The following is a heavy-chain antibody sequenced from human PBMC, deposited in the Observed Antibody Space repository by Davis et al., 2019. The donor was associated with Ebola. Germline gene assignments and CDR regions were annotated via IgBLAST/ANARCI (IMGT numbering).Heavy chain of an antibody. CDR2: ISSSSSYT. V-gene: IGHV3-11*06. J-gene: IGHJ4*02. D-gene: IGHD3-10*01. Sequence: GGSLRLSCVTSGFTFSDYWMSWVRQAPGKGLEWISYISSSSSYTNYADSVKGRFTISRDNAKNSLYLQMNSLRAEDTAVYYCAREGKEYYFDYWGQGTLVTVSS. CDR1: GFTFSDYW. CDR3: AREGKEYYFDY.